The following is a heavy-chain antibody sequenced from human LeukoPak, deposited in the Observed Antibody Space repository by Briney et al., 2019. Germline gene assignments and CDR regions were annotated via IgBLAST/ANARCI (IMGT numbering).Heavy chain of an antibody. CDR1: GYTFTSYG. Sequence: ASVKVSCKASGYTFTSYGISWVRQAPGQGLEWMGWISAYNGNTNYAQKLQGRVTMTTYTSTSTAYMELRSLRSDDTAVYYCARHYDYVWGSYRSTNYFDYWGQGTLVTVSS. V-gene: IGHV1-18*01. D-gene: IGHD3-16*02. CDR3: ARHYDYVWGSYRSTNYFDY. J-gene: IGHJ4*02. CDR2: ISAYNGNT.